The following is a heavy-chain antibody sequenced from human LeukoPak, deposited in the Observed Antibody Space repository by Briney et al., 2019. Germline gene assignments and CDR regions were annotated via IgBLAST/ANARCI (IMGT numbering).Heavy chain of an antibody. D-gene: IGHD2-15*01. J-gene: IGHJ5*02. CDR1: GFTFSGSA. V-gene: IGHV3-73*01. CDR3: TRDRGTYNWFDP. Sequence: GGSLKLSCAASGFTFSGSAVHWVGXFSGKXLGWFGHIDKKDNLYATAYAESVKGRFTISRDDSKDTAFLHMDSLKTEDTALYYCTRDRGTYNWFDPWGQGTLVTVSS. CDR2: IDKKDNLYAT.